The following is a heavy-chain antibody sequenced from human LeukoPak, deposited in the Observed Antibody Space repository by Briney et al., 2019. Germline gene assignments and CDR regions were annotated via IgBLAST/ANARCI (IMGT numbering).Heavy chain of an antibody. CDR3: ARLFLGELYFDY. CDR2: IYYSGST. CDR1: GGSISSGDYY. Sequence: SETLSLTCTVSGGSISSGDYYWSWIRQPPGKGLEWIGYIYYSGSTYYNPSLKSRVTISVVTSKNQFSLKLSSVTAADTAVYYCARLFLGELYFDYWGQGTLVTVSS. D-gene: IGHD3-16*01. V-gene: IGHV4-30-4*08. J-gene: IGHJ4*02.